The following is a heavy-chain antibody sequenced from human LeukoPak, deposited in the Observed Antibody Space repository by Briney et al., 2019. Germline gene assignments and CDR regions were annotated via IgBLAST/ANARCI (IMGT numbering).Heavy chain of an antibody. D-gene: IGHD6-19*01. V-gene: IGHV3-23*01. J-gene: IGHJ3*02. Sequence: PGGSLRLSCAASGFTFSSYAMNWVRQAPGMGLQWVSTISGSGGNTYYADSVKGRFTISRDNSKNTLYLQMNSLRAEDTAVYYCATSSYSSGWYGAFDIWGQGTMVTVSS. CDR1: GFTFSSYA. CDR3: ATSSYSSGWYGAFDI. CDR2: ISGSGGNT.